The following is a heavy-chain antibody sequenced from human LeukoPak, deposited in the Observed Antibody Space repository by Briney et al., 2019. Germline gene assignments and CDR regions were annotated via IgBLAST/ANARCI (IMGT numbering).Heavy chain of an antibody. J-gene: IGHJ4*02. CDR1: GFIFSSYW. CDR3: ARGLTAAADVTFDY. Sequence: GGSLRLSCAASGFIFSSYWMHWVRQAPGKGLVWVSHINSDGSNTCYADSVKGRFTISRDNAKNTLYLQMNSLRAEDTAVYFCARGLTAAADVTFDYWGQGTLVTVSS. V-gene: IGHV3-74*01. D-gene: IGHD6-13*01. CDR2: INSDGSNT.